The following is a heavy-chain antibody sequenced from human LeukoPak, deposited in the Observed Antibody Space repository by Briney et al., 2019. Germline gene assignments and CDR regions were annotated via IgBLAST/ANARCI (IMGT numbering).Heavy chain of an antibody. D-gene: IGHD5-18*01. CDR3: ARAPRGYTYERGQNWFDP. Sequence: SETLSLTCTVSGGSISSSSYYWGWIRQPPGKGLEWIGYIFYSGSTYYNPSLKSRVTISVDTSKNQFSLKLSSVTAADTAVYYCARAPRGYTYERGQNWFDPWGQGTLVTVSS. V-gene: IGHV4-39*07. J-gene: IGHJ5*02. CDR2: IFYSGST. CDR1: GGSISSSSYY.